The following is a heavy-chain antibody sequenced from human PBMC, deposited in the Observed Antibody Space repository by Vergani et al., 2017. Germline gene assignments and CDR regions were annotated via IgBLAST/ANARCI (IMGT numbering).Heavy chain of an antibody. Sequence: QVQLVQSGAEVKKPGSSVKVSCKASGGTFSSYAISWVRQAPGQGLEWMGGIIPIFGTANYAQKFQGRVTITADESTSTAYMELSSLRSEDTAVYYCAKGPGVYDSSGYYLHHDDSWGQGTLVTVSS. V-gene: IGHV1-69*01. CDR3: AKGPGVYDSSGYYLHHDDS. CDR2: IIPIFGTA. CDR1: GGTFSSYA. D-gene: IGHD3-22*01. J-gene: IGHJ4*02.